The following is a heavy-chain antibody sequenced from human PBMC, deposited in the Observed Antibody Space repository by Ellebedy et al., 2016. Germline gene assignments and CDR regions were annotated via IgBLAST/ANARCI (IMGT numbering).Heavy chain of an antibody. CDR3: AREVSTVTTTWFDP. Sequence: SETLSLXXAVYGGSFSGYYWSWIRQPPGKGLEWIGETNHSGSTNYNPSLKSRLTISIDTSKNQFSLKLSSVTAADTAVYYCAREVSTVTTTWFDPWGQGTLVTVSS. D-gene: IGHD4-17*01. V-gene: IGHV4-34*01. J-gene: IGHJ5*02. CDR2: TNHSGST. CDR1: GGSFSGYY.